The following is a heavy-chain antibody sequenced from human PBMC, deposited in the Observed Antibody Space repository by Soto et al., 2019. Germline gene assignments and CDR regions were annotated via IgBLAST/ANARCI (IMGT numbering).Heavy chain of an antibody. D-gene: IGHD6-13*01. CDR1: GFTFSSYG. CDR2: ISYDGSNK. Sequence: QVQLVESGGGVVQPGRSLRLSCAASGFTFSSYGMHWVRQAPGKGLEWVAVISYDGSNKYYADSVKGRFTISRDNSKNTLYLQMNSLRAEDTAVYYCAKDGGGGQPIAAAGTYVWYYFDYWGQGTLVTVSS. V-gene: IGHV3-30*18. CDR3: AKDGGGGQPIAAAGTYVWYYFDY. J-gene: IGHJ4*02.